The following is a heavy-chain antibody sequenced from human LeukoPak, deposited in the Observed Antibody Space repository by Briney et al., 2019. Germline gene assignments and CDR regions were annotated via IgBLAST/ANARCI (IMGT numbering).Heavy chain of an antibody. CDR2: ISGSGGST. J-gene: IGHJ6*02. Sequence: GGSLRLSCAASGFTFSSYAMSWVRQAPGKGLEWVSAISGSGGSTYYADSVKGRFTISRDNSKNTLYLQMNSLRAEDTAVYYCAKGFQQWPQYGMDVWGQGTTVTVSS. D-gene: IGHD6-19*01. CDR1: GFTFSSYA. CDR3: AKGFQQWPQYGMDV. V-gene: IGHV3-23*01.